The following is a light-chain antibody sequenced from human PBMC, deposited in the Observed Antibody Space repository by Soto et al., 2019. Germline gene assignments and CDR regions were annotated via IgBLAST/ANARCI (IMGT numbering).Light chain of an antibody. CDR3: CSYAGGNGYV. CDR2: DVY. V-gene: IGLV2-8*01. Sequence: QSVLAQPPSASGSPGQSVTISCTGTSTDVGGYNYVFWYQQHLGKAPKLMIYDVYVRPSGVPGRFSGSKSGNTASLTVSGLQVEDEADYYCCSYAGGNGYVFGTGTKVTVL. J-gene: IGLJ1*01. CDR1: STDVGGYNY.